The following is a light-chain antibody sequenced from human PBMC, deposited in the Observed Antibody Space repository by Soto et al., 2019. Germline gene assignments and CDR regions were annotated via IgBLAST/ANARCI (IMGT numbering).Light chain of an antibody. J-gene: IGKJ5*01. CDR2: DTS. CDR1: QSVSSK. Sequence: EIVMTQSHATLSVSPGERAALSCRASQSVSSKLAWYRQRPGQAPRLVIYDTSTRAPGVPARFSGSGCGTEFILTISSLQSEDFGVYYCQQYNDWFSITFGQGTRLDIK. CDR3: QQYNDWFSIT. V-gene: IGKV3-15*01.